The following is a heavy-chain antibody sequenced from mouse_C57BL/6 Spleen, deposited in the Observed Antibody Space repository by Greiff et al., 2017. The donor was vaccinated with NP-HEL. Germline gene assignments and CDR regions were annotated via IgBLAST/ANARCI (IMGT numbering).Heavy chain of an antibody. J-gene: IGHJ4*01. CDR1: GYTFTDYE. CDR2: IDPETGGT. CDR3: TRWLLPYYYAMDY. V-gene: IGHV1-15*01. D-gene: IGHD2-3*01. Sequence: LQESGAELVRPGASVTLSCKASGYTFTDYEMHWVKQTPVHGLEWIGAIDPETGGTAYNQKFKGKAILTADKSSSTAYMELRSLTSEDSAVYYCTRWLLPYYYAMDYWGQGTSVTVSS.